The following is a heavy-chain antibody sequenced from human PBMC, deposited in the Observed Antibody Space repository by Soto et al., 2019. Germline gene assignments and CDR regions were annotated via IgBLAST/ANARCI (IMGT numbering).Heavy chain of an antibody. CDR2: IYYRGNT. CDR3: ARLEGLATISYYFDF. J-gene: IGHJ4*02. CDR1: GDSINSDKYY. V-gene: IGHV4-39*01. D-gene: IGHD3-9*01. Sequence: SETLSLTCSVSGDSINSDKYYWGWIRQPPGKGLEWIGSIYYRGNTYYNPSLQTRVTISLDKSKSQFSLKLNSVTAANSAVYFCARLEGLATISYYFDFWGQGALVTVSS.